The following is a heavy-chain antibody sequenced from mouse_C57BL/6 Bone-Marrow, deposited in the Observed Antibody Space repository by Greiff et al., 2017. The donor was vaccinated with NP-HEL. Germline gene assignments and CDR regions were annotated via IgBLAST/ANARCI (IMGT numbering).Heavy chain of an antibody. D-gene: IGHD2-2*01. J-gene: IGHJ1*03. CDR3: ARKGVYYGYSSDV. CDR1: GYTFTSYW. Sequence: QVQLQQPGAELVRPGSSVKLSCKASGYTFTSYWMDWVKQRPGQGLEWIGNIYPSDSETHYNQTFKDKATLTVDKSSSTAYMQLSSLTSEDSAVYYCARKGVYYGYSSDVWGTGITVTVSS. V-gene: IGHV1-61*01. CDR2: IYPSDSET.